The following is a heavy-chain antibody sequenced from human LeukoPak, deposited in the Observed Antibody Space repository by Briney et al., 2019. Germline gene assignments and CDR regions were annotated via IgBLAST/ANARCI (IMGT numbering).Heavy chain of an antibody. CDR1: GYSFTSYW. J-gene: IGHJ3*02. Sequence: GESLKISCKGSGYSFTSYWIGWVRQMPGKGLEWMGIIYPGDSDTRYSPSFQGRVTISADKSISTAYLQWSSLKASVTAMYYCARRMATIGAFAFDIWGQGTMVTVSS. V-gene: IGHV5-51*01. CDR2: IYPGDSDT. CDR3: ARRMATIGAFAFDI. D-gene: IGHD5-12*01.